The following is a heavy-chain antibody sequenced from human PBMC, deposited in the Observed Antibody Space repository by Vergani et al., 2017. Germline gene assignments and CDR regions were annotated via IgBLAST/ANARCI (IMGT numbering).Heavy chain of an antibody. D-gene: IGHD2-15*01. CDR1: GFTFDDYA. J-gene: IGHJ3*02. Sequence: VQLVESGGGLVQPGRSLRLSCAASGFTFDDYAMHWVRQAPGKGLEWVSGISWNSGSIGDADSVTGRFTISRDNAKNSLYLQMSSLRAEDTALYYCAKAGEDKDAFDIWGQGTMVTVSS. CDR2: ISWNSGSI. V-gene: IGHV3-9*01. CDR3: AKAGEDKDAFDI.